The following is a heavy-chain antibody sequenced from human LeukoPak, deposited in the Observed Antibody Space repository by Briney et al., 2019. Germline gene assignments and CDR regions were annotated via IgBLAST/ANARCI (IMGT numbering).Heavy chain of an antibody. D-gene: IGHD3-16*01. CDR1: GYTFTSYG. CDR3: ARDMISRYFAEYFQH. Sequence: GASVKVSCKASGYTFTSYGISWVRQAPGQGLEWMGWISAYNGNTNYAQKLQGRVTMTTDTSTMTAYMELRSLRSDDTAVYYCARDMISRYFAEYFQHWGQGTLVTVSS. V-gene: IGHV1-18*01. J-gene: IGHJ1*01. CDR2: ISAYNGNT.